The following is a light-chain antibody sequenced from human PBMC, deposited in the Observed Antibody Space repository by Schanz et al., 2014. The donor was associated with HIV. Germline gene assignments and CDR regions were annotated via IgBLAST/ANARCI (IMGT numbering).Light chain of an antibody. Sequence: QSALTQPASVSGSPGQSITISCTGSSSDIGDYGSVSWYQQHPGKAPKLIIYEGTKRPSGVSDRFSGSKSGNTASLTISGLQAEDEADYYCCSYAFTVTSLYVFGTGTKLTVL. V-gene: IGLV2-23*01. J-gene: IGLJ1*01. CDR3: CSYAFTVTSLYV. CDR2: EGT. CDR1: SSDIGDYGS.